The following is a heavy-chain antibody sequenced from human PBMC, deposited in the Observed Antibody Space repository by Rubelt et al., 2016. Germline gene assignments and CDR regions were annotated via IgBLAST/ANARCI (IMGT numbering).Heavy chain of an antibody. Sequence: QLQLQESGPGLVKPSETLSLTCSVSGASITSSGYYWGWIRQPPGKGLEWIGSIFYSGSFYYNPSLKSRVTISIDTSKNHFYHRVPCMTADETADYYCARPQYSWVSTIDYWGQGTLVPVSS. V-gene: IGHV4-39*01. CDR2: IFYSGSF. CDR3: ARPQYSWVSTIDY. CDR1: GASITSSGYY. D-gene: IGHD6-13*01. J-gene: IGHJ4*02.